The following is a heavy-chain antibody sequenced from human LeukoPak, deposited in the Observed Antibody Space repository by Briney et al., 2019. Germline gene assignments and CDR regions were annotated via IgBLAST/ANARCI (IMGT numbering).Heavy chain of an antibody. CDR3: ARVTGYCSGGSCYSYYYYYYMDV. Sequence: SETLSLTCAVYGGSFSGYYWSWIRQPPGKGLEWIGEINHSGSTNYNPSLKSRVTISVDTSKNQFSLKLSSVTAADTAVYYCARVTGYCSGGSCYSYYYYYYMDVWGKGTTVTVSS. J-gene: IGHJ6*03. CDR1: GGSFSGYY. D-gene: IGHD2-15*01. V-gene: IGHV4-34*01. CDR2: INHSGST.